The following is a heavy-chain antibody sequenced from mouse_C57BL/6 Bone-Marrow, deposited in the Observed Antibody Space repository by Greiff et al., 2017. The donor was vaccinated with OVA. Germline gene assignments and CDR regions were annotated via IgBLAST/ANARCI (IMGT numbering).Heavy chain of an antibody. Sequence: EVQLQQSGPELVKPGASVKISCKASGYSFTGYYMNWVKQSPEKSLEWIGEINPSTGGTTYNQKFKAKATLTVDKSSSTAYMQLKSLTSEDSAVYYCASYLWYFDVWGTGTTVTVSS. CDR3: ASYLWYFDV. V-gene: IGHV1-42*01. J-gene: IGHJ1*03. CDR1: GYSFTGYY. CDR2: INPSTGGT.